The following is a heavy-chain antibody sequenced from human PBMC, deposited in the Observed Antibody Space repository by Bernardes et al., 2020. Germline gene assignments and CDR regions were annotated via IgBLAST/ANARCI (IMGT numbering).Heavy chain of an antibody. CDR3: ARSGTNGVFDI. J-gene: IGHJ3*02. CDR1: GFTFSSSW. D-gene: IGHD3-10*01. V-gene: IGHV3-74*01. CDR2: IDDDGNPT. Sequence: GGSLRLSCAASGFTFSSSWMHWVRQPPGKGLVWVSRIDDDGNPTNYADSVKGRFTVSRDNAKNTLYLQMNSLRAEDSAVYYCARSGTNGVFDIWGQGTMVAVSS.